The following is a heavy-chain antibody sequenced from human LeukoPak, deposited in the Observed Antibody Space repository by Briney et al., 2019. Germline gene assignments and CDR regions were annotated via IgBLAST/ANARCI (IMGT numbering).Heavy chain of an antibody. CDR1: GGSISSSSYY. CDR2: IYYSGST. J-gene: IGHJ6*03. V-gene: IGHV4-39*01. D-gene: IGHD1-26*01. Sequence: SETLSLTCTVSGGSISSSSYYWGWIRQPPGKGLEWIGSIYYSGSTYYNPSLKSRVTISVDTSKNQFSLKLSSVTAADTAVYYCARLARMGATYYYYYYMDVWGKGTTVTVSS. CDR3: ARLARMGATYYYYYYMDV.